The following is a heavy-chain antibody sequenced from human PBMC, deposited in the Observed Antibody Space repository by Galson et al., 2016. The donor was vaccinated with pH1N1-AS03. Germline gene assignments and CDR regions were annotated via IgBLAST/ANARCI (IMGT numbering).Heavy chain of an antibody. V-gene: IGHV3-33*01. D-gene: IGHD3/OR15-3a*01. Sequence: SQRLSCAASGFTFRSFGMHWVRQAPGKGLEWVAVIWYDGSKEEYADSVKGRFTISRDNSKNTLFLQMKSLGVEDTAVCYCARPAHDFGRPYHMDVWGQGTTVTVSS. J-gene: IGHJ6*02. CDR3: ARPAHDFGRPYHMDV. CDR1: GFTFRSFG. CDR2: IWYDGSKE.